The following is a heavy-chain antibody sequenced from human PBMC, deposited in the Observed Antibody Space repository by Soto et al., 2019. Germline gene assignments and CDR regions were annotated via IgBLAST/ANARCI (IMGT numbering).Heavy chain of an antibody. V-gene: IGHV3-74*01. CDR1: GFTFSSYW. D-gene: IGHD6-13*01. CDR2: INSDGSTT. CDR3: ARCAYSSAWYSDH. Sequence: PGGSLRLSCAASGFTFSSYWMHWVRQTPEKGLVWVSHINSDGSTTNYADSVKGRFTISRDNAKNTLYLQMNSLRAEDTALYSCARCAYSSAWYSDHWCQATLVTVSS. J-gene: IGHJ5*02.